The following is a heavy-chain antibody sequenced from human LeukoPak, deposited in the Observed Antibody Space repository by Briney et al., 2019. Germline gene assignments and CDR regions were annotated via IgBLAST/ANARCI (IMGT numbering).Heavy chain of an antibody. J-gene: IGHJ6*03. D-gene: IGHD2-2*01. CDR3: AREHIVVVPAAPYYYYYYMDV. Sequence: ASVKVSCKASGYTFTSYGISWVRQAPGQGLEWMGWISAYNGNTNYAQKLQGRVTMTTDTSTSTAYTELRSLRSDDTAVYYCAREHIVVVPAAPYYYYYYMDVWGKGTTVTISS. V-gene: IGHV1-18*01. CDR1: GYTFTSYG. CDR2: ISAYNGNT.